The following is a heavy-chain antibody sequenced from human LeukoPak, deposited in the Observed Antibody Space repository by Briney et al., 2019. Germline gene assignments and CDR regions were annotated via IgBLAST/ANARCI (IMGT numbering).Heavy chain of an antibody. J-gene: IGHJ4*02. CDR2: IYYSGST. CDR3: ARDSGLYYYDSSGYYYFDY. Sequence: SETLSLTCTVSGYSISSGYYWGWIRQPPGKGLEWIGSIYYSGSTYYNPSLKSRVTISVDTSKNQFSLKLSSVTAADTAVYYCARDSGLYYYDSSGYYYFDYWGQGTLVTVSS. D-gene: IGHD3-22*01. V-gene: IGHV4-38-2*02. CDR1: GYSISSGYY.